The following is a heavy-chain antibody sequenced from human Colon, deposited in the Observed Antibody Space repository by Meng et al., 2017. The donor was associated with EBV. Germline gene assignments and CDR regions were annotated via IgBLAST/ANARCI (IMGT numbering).Heavy chain of an antibody. CDR1: GGSMSSGNYY. J-gene: IGHJ4*02. D-gene: IGHD2-21*01. V-gene: IGHV4-30-4*01. Sequence: QVQRQESGPGLVDPSQTLSLTCTVSGGSMSSGNYYWSWIRQPPGKGLEWIGYIHHSGSAYYNPSLKSRVSISVDTSKNQFSLNLNSMTAADTAVYYCASFDHIPRRNYFDYWGQGTLVTVSS. CDR2: IHHSGSA. CDR3: ASFDHIPRRNYFDY.